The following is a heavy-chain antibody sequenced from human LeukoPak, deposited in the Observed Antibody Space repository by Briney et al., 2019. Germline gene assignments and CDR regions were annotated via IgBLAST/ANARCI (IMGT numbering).Heavy chain of an antibody. V-gene: IGHV4-34*01. CDR2: INHSGST. CDR1: GGSFSGYY. D-gene: IGHD3-10*01. J-gene: IGHJ4*02. Sequence: SETLSLTCAVYGGSFSGYYWSWIRQPPGKGLEWIGEINHSGSTNYNPSLKSRVTISVDTSKNQFSLKLSSVTAADTAVYYCARDMGYWGQGTLVTVSS. CDR3: ARDMGY.